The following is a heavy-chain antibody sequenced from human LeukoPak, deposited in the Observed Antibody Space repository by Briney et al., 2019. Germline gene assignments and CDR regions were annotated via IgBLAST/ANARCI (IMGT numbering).Heavy chain of an antibody. V-gene: IGHV4-4*02. J-gene: IGHJ4*02. D-gene: IGHD6-19*01. CDR1: GFSFSSYGM. CDR2: IHHSGST. Sequence: PGGSLRLSCAASGFSFSSYGMSWVRQPPRKGLEWIGEIHHSGSTHYNPSLKSRLTISVDKSKNQFSLKLTSVTAADTAVYYCAERGSGWYFHNWGQGTLVTVSS. CDR3: AERGSGWYFHN.